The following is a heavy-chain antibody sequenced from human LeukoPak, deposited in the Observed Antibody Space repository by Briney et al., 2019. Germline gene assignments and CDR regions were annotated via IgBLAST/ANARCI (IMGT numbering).Heavy chain of an antibody. CDR1: GFTFSSYA. V-gene: IGHV3-23*01. Sequence: GGPLRLSCAASGFTFSSYAMSWVRQAPGKGLEWVSAISGSGGSTYYADSVKGRFTISRDNSKNTLYLQMNSLRAEDTAVYYCAKVRDYYDSSGYCRDDWGQGTLVTVSS. D-gene: IGHD3-22*01. CDR2: ISGSGGST. J-gene: IGHJ4*02. CDR3: AKVRDYYDSSGYCRDD.